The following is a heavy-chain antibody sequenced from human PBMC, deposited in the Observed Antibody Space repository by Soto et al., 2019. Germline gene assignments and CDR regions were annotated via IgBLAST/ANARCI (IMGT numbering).Heavy chain of an antibody. V-gene: IGHV1-18*01. J-gene: IGHJ1*01. D-gene: IGHD1-26*01. CDR2: ISAYNGNT. Sequence: ASVKVSCKASGYTFTSYGISWVRQAPGQGLEWMGWISAYNGNTNYAQKLQGRVTMTTDTSTSTAYMELRSLRSDDTAVYYCARVPLGSREQEYFQHWGQGTLVTVSS. CDR3: ARVPLGSREQEYFQH. CDR1: GYTFTSYG.